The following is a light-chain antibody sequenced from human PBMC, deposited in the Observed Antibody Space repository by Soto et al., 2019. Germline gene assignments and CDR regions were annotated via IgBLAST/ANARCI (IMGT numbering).Light chain of an antibody. CDR1: GSNVGASYD. CDR2: KNN. CDR3: QSYDNILSGPL. V-gene: IGLV1-40*01. Sequence: QSVLTQPPSVSGAPGQTITMSCTGSGSNVGASYDVHWYQVLPGAGPRLLIYKNNNRPSGVPDRFSGSKSGTSASLAITGLRAEDEADSYCQSYDNILSGPLFGGGTKLTVL. J-gene: IGLJ3*02.